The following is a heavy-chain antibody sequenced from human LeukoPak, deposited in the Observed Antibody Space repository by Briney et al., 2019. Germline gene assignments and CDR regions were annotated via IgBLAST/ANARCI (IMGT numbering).Heavy chain of an antibody. J-gene: IGHJ5*02. Sequence: ASVKVSCKASGYTFISYGITWVRQAPGQGLEWMGWISAYNGDTNYAQKLQGRVTMTTDTSTSTAYMELRSLRSDDTAVYYCARARGGYNYWFDPWGQGTLVTVSS. D-gene: IGHD5-24*01. CDR1: GYTFISYG. CDR2: ISAYNGDT. V-gene: IGHV1-18*01. CDR3: ARARGGYNYWFDP.